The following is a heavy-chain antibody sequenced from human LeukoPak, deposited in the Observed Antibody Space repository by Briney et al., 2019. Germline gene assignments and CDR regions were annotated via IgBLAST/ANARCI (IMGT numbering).Heavy chain of an antibody. CDR1: GDILNSYH. Sequence: ASVKVSCTASGDILNSYHIHWVRQAPGQGLEWMGIIKHSGGSTTYAQKFQGRLTMTRDTSTRTVNMELSSLTSEDTAVYYCARDFSWSVDYWGQGALVTVSS. V-gene: IGHV1-46*02. J-gene: IGHJ4*02. CDR3: ARDFSWSVDY. CDR2: IKHSGGST. D-gene: IGHD6-13*01.